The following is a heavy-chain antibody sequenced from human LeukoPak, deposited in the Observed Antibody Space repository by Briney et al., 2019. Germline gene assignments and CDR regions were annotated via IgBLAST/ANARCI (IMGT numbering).Heavy chain of an antibody. Sequence: PGGSLRLSCAASGFTFSDYYMSWIRQAPGKGLEWVSYISSSGSTIYYADSVKGRFTISRDNAKNSLYLQMNSLRAEDTAVYYCARAVVYDYVWGSYRYKDYYYYMDVWGKGTTVTFSS. D-gene: IGHD3-16*02. V-gene: IGHV3-11*04. J-gene: IGHJ6*03. CDR1: GFTFSDYY. CDR3: ARAVVYDYVWGSYRYKDYYYYMDV. CDR2: ISSSGSTI.